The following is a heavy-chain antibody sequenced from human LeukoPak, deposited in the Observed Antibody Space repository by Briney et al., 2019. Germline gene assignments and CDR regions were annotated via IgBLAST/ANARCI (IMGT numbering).Heavy chain of an antibody. CDR3: AREWLRFKDY. CDR2: ISSSSSYI. J-gene: IGHJ4*02. Sequence: GGSLRLSCAASGFTLSSYWMSWVRQAPGKGLEWVSSISSSSSYIYYADSVKGRFTISRDNAKNSLYLQMNSLRAEDTAVYYCAREWLRFKDYWGQGTLVTVSS. CDR1: GFTLSSYW. V-gene: IGHV3-21*01. D-gene: IGHD5-12*01.